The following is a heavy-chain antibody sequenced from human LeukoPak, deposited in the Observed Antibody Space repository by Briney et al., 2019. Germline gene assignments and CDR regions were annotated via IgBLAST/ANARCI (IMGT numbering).Heavy chain of an antibody. J-gene: IGHJ5*02. CDR3: ARPYYYDSRIDP. V-gene: IGHV4-59*08. CDR2: IYYSGST. Sequence: SETLSLTCTVSGGSISSHYWSWIRQPPGKGLEWIGYIYYSGSTNYNPSLKGRVTISVDTSKNQFSLKLSSVTAADTAVYYCARPYYYDSRIDPWGQGTLVTVSS. CDR1: GGSISSHY. D-gene: IGHD3-22*01.